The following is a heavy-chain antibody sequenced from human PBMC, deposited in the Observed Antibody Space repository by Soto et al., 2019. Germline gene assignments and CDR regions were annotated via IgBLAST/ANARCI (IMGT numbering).Heavy chain of an antibody. J-gene: IGHJ6*02. Sequence: QVQLVESGGGVVQPGRSLRLSCAASGFTFSSYGMHWVRQAPGKGLEWVAVISYDGSNKYYADSVKGRFTISRDNSKNTLYLQMNSLRAEDTAVYYCAKDVFWSGYPPPHYYYGMDVWGQGTTFTVSS. CDR2: ISYDGSNK. CDR3: AKDVFWSGYPPPHYYYGMDV. CDR1: GFTFSSYG. D-gene: IGHD3-3*01. V-gene: IGHV3-30*18.